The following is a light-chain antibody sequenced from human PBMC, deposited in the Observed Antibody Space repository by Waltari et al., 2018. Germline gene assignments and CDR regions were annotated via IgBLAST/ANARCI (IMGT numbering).Light chain of an antibody. CDR1: QTITGSW. V-gene: IGKV3-20*01. CDR2: GAS. J-gene: IGKJ4*01. CDR3: QQYDASSVT. Sequence: LLTQSPGTLSLSPGERATLSCRASQTITGSWLTWFHQKPGRPPRLLIYGASTRVTGIPDRFSGSGSGTDFTLTISRLEPEDFAVYYCQQYDASSVTFGGGTKVEIK.